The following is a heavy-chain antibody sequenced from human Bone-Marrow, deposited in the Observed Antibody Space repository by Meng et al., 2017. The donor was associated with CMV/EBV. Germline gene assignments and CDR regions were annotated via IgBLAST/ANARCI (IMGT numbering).Heavy chain of an antibody. CDR1: GFTFSSYW. D-gene: IGHD6-25*01. V-gene: IGHV3-66*02. Sequence: GGSLRLSCAASGFTFSSYWMSWVRQAPGKGLEWVSVIYSGGSTYYADSVKGRFTISRDNSKNTLYLQMNSLRAEDTAVYYCARSASDAFDIWGQGTMVTVSS. CDR2: IYSGGST. J-gene: IGHJ3*02. CDR3: ARSASDAFDI.